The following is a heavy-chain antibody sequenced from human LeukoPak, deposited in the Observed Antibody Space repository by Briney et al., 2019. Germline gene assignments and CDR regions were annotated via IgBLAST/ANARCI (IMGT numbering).Heavy chain of an antibody. CDR3: AKDGSGRHDY. V-gene: IGHV3-23*01. D-gene: IGHD3-10*01. CDR2: IRGGGDTK. J-gene: IGHJ4*02. CDR1: GFTFSNYA. Sequence: GGSLRLSCTASGFTFSNYAMTWVRQAPGKGLEWVASIRGGGDTKYYADSVKGRFTISRDNSKNTLYLQMNSLRAEDTAVYYCAKDGSGRHDYWGQGTLVTVSS.